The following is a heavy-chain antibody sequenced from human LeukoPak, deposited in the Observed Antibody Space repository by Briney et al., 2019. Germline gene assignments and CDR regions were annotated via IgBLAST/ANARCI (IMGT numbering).Heavy chain of an antibody. CDR3: ARTYSSGWAFFDY. CDR1: GYGFTRYW. V-gene: IGHV5-10-1*01. D-gene: IGHD6-19*01. Sequence: GESLKISCKASGYGFTRYWISWVRQMPGKGLEWMGRIDPSDSYTNYSPSFQGHVTISADKSNSTAYLQWRSLKASDTAIYYCARTYSSGWAFFDYWGQGNMVTVSS. J-gene: IGHJ4*02. CDR2: IDPSDSYT.